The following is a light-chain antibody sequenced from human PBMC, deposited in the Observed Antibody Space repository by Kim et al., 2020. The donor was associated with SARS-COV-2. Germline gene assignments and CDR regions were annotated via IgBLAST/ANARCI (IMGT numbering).Light chain of an antibody. J-gene: IGKJ2*01. CDR1: QSVSSN. V-gene: IGKV3-15*01. CDR2: GAS. Sequence: EIVMTQSPATLSVSPGERATLSCRASQSVSSNLAWYHQKPGQPPRLLIYGASTRATGIPTRFSGSGSGTEFTLTISSLQSEDFAVYYCQQYNNWPLYTFGQGTELEI. CDR3: QQYNNWPLYT.